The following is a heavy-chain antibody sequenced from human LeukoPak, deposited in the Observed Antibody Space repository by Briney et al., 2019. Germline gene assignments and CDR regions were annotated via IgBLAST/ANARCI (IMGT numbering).Heavy chain of an antibody. Sequence: PGGSLRLSCATPGFPFETNAMSWVRQAPGKGQGWVATIGNTETLYAHSVTGRFTISRDNSKNTVKLQMNRLRVEDTAIYYCSKDWIQFKRVFDCFDSWGQGNLVTVSS. CDR2: IGNTET. J-gene: IGHJ4*02. D-gene: IGHD5-18*01. V-gene: IGHV3-23*01. CDR3: SKDWIQFKRVFDCFDS. CDR1: GFPFETNA.